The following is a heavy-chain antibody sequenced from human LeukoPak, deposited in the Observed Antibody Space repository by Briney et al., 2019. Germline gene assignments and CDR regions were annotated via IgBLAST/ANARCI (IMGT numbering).Heavy chain of an antibody. V-gene: IGHV3-11*01. CDR2: INIGGTNT. CDR1: GFTFNDYY. Sequence: GGSLRLSCAASGFTFNDYYMSWIRQAPGKGLEWLSYINIGGTNTHYADSVKGRFTISRDNAEKSLYLEMNNLRAEDTAVYYCATDGAGFDTWGQGVLVTVSS. J-gene: IGHJ5*02. CDR3: ATDGAGFDT.